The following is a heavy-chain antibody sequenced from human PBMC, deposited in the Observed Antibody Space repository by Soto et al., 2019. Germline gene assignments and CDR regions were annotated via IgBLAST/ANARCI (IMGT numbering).Heavy chain of an antibody. V-gene: IGHV3-33*01. CDR3: ARQWSNSGCIGYDI. Sequence: GGSLRLSCAASGFTFSSYGMHWVRQAPGKGLEWVAVIWYDGSNKYYADSVKGRFTISRDNSKNTLYLQMNSLRAEDTAVYYCARQWSNSGCIGYDIWGQGTMVTVS. CDR1: GFTFSSYG. D-gene: IGHD6-25*01. CDR2: IWYDGSNK. J-gene: IGHJ3*02.